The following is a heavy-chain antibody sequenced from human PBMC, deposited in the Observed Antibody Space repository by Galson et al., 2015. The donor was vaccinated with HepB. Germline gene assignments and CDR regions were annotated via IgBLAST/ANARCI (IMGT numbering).Heavy chain of an antibody. CDR3: ARGSDYNYGSFDY. CDR2: IHYSGTT. Sequence: TLSLTCTVSGGSLGSGGHYWSWLRQHPGKGLEWIGYIHYSGTTYYNPSLRGRLTISEDKSKRNFSLQLSSVTAADTAIYYCARGSDYNYGSFDYWGQGTLVTVSS. J-gene: IGHJ4*02. D-gene: IGHD5-18*01. V-gene: IGHV4-31*03. CDR1: GGSLGSGGHY.